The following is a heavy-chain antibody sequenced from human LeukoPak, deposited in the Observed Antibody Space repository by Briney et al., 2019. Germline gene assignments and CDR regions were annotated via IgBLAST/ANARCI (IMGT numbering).Heavy chain of an antibody. CDR3: ARGGNPIYYYLDV. CDR2: IKSKTDGGTT. J-gene: IGHJ6*03. CDR1: GFTFSNAW. V-gene: IGHV3-15*01. Sequence: PGGSLRLSCAASGFTFSNAWMSWVRQAPGKGLEWVGRIKSKTDGGTTDYAAPVKGRFTISRDDSKNTLYLQMNSLRAEDTAVYHCARGGNPIYYYLDVWGKGTTVTVSS. D-gene: IGHD1-1*01.